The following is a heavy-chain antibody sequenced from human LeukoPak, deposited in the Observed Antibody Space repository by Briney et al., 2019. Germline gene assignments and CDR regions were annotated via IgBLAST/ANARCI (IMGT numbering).Heavy chain of an antibody. CDR2: FDPEDGET. V-gene: IGHV1-24*01. CDR1: GYTLIELA. Sequence: ASVKVSCKVSGYTLIELAMHWVRQAPGKGLEWMGGFDPEDGETIYAQRFQGRVTMTEDTSTDTAYMELSSLRSEDTAVYYCATDLPQYGYWGQGTLVTVSS. D-gene: IGHD4-11*01. J-gene: IGHJ4*02. CDR3: ATDLPQYGY.